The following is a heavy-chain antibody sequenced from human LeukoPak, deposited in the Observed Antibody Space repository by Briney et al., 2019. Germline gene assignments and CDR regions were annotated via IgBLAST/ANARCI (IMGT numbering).Heavy chain of an antibody. V-gene: IGHV3-23*01. Sequence: PGGSLRLSCAASGCTFSSNAMTWVRQAPGKGLEWVAAISGSGTSTYYADSVKGRFTISRDNSKNTLYLQMNSLRADDTAVYYCAKGVRCSGRSCTVIGYYYGMDVWGQGTTVTVSS. J-gene: IGHJ6*02. D-gene: IGHD2-15*01. CDR3: AKGVRCSGRSCTVIGYYYGMDV. CDR1: GCTFSSNA. CDR2: ISGSGTST.